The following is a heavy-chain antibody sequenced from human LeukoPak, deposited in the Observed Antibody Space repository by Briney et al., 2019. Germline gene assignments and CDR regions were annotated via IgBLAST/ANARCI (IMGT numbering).Heavy chain of an antibody. CDR1: GGSVSSGSYY. J-gene: IGHJ6*02. CDR3: ARVGNYGGLAGWYYYYGMDV. V-gene: IGHV4-61*01. Sequence: SETLSLTCTVSGGSVSSGSYYWSWIRQPPGKGLEWIGYIYYSGSTNYNPSLKSRVTISVDTSKNQFSLKLSSVTAADTAVYYCARVGNYGGLAGWYYYYGMDVWGQGTTVTVSS. D-gene: IGHD4-23*01. CDR2: IYYSGST.